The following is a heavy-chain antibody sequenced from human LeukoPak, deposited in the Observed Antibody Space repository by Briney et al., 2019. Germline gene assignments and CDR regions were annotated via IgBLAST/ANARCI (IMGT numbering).Heavy chain of an antibody. V-gene: IGHV5-51*01. J-gene: IGHJ4*02. CDR3: ARSGLLDY. CDR1: GYSFTSYW. D-gene: IGHD3/OR15-3a*01. Sequence: GESLKISCKGSGYSFTSYWIGWVRQMPGKGLEWMGVIFPHDSDTRYSPSFQGQVTISADKSISTAYLQWNSLKASDTAMYYCARSGLLDYWGQGTLVTVSS. CDR2: IFPHDSDT.